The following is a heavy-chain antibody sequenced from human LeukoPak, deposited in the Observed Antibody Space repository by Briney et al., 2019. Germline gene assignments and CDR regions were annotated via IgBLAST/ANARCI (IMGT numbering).Heavy chain of an antibody. CDR3: ARTRLIVSGGGYYYGMDV. J-gene: IGHJ6*02. CDR2: INPNSGGT. V-gene: IGHV1-2*02. Sequence: ASVKVSCKASGGTFSSYAISWVRQAPGQGLEWMGWINPNSGGTNYAQKFQGRVTMTRDTSISTAYMELSRLRSDDAAVYYCARTRLIVSGGGYYYGMDVWGQGTTVTVSS. CDR1: GGTFSSYA. D-gene: IGHD2-15*01.